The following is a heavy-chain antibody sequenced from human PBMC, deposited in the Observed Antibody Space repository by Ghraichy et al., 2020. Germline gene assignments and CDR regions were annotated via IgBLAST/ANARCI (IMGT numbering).Heavy chain of an antibody. J-gene: IGHJ4*02. CDR1: GGSVSSGSYY. V-gene: IGHV4-61*01. CDR2: ISYSGST. D-gene: IGHD3-3*01. CDR3: ARAPKGSGYYRFDY. Sequence: SETLSLTCTVSGGSVSSGSYYWSWIRQPPGKGLEWIGYISYSGSTNYNPSLKSRVTRSVDTSKNQFSLKVSSVTAADTAVYYCARAPKGSGYYRFDYWGQGTPVTVSS.